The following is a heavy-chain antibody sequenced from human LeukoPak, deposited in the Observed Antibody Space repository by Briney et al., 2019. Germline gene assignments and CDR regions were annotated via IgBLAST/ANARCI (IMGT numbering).Heavy chain of an antibody. D-gene: IGHD3-22*01. V-gene: IGHV4-59*01. CDR3: ARVRDYYDSSGYYYRTNDDAFDI. CDR1: GGSISSYY. J-gene: IGHJ3*02. CDR2: IYYSGST. Sequence: SETLSLTCTVSGGSISSYYWSWLRQPPGKGLEWIGYIYYSGSTNYNPSLKSRVTISVDTSKNQFSLKLSSVTAADTAVYYCARVRDYYDSSGYYYRTNDDAFDIWGQGTMVTVSS.